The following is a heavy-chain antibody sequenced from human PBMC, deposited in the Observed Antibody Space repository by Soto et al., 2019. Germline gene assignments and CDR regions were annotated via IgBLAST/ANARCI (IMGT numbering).Heavy chain of an antibody. CDR3: AKGTRSPTPEYYFDY. CDR2: ISGSGGST. Sequence: GGSLRLSCAASGFTFSSYAMSWVRQAPGKGLEWVSAISGSGGSTYYADSVKGRFTISRDNSKNTLYLQMYSLRAEDTAVYYCAKGTRSPTPEYYFDYWGQGTLVTVSS. V-gene: IGHV3-23*01. D-gene: IGHD4-17*01. J-gene: IGHJ4*02. CDR1: GFTFSSYA.